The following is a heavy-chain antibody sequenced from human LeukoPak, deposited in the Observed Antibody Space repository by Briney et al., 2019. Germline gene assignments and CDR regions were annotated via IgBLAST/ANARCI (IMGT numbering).Heavy chain of an antibody. CDR2: INHSGST. CDR1: GGSFSGYY. Sequence: SETLSLTCAVYGGSFSGYYWSWIRQPPGKGLEWIGEINHSGSTNYNPSLKSRVTISVDTSKNQFSLKLSSVTAADTAVYYCARYGEQWLVFDYWGQGTLVTVSS. J-gene: IGHJ4*02. D-gene: IGHD6-19*01. CDR3: ARYGEQWLVFDY. V-gene: IGHV4-34*01.